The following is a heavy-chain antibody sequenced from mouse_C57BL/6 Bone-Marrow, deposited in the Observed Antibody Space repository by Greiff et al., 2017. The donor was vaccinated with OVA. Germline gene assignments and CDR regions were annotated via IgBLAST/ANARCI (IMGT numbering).Heavy chain of an antibody. D-gene: IGHD1-3*01. Sequence: EVQLVESGGDLVKPGGSLKLSCAASGFTFSSYGMSWVRQTPDKRLEWVATISSGGSYTYYPDSVKGRFTISRDNAKNTLYLQMSSLKSEDTAMXYCESQPQLARDYWGQGTSVPVSS. J-gene: IGHJ4*01. CDR3: ESQPQLARDY. CDR1: GFTFSSYG. V-gene: IGHV5-6*01. CDR2: ISSGGSYT.